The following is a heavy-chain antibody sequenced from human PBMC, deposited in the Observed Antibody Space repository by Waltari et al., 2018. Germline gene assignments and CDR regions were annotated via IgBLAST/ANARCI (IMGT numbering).Heavy chain of an antibody. V-gene: IGHV3-23*01. CDR1: GFTFSSHA. CDR3: AKDASDSSSWYFDY. J-gene: IGHJ4*02. D-gene: IGHD6-13*01. CDR2: SSGSGGST. Sequence: EVQLLESGGGLVQPGGSLRLSCAASGFTFSSHAMSWVRQAPGKGREWVSASSGSGGSTYYADSVKGRFTISRDNSKNTLYLQMNSLRAEDTAVYYCAKDASDSSSWYFDYWGQGTLVTVSS.